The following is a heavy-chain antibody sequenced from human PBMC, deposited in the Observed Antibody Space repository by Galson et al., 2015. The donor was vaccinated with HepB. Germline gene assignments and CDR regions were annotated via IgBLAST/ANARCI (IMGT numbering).Heavy chain of an antibody. CDR1: GFTFSSYD. D-gene: IGHD1-26*01. Sequence: SLRLSCAASGFTFSSYDMHWVRQAPGKGLEWVAVIWYDGSDKYYADSVKGRFTISRDNSKNTLYLQMNSLRAEDTGVYYCARQPSGSWYYFDNWGQGTLVTVSS. CDR3: ARQPSGSWYYFDN. V-gene: IGHV3-33*01. CDR2: IWYDGSDK. J-gene: IGHJ4*02.